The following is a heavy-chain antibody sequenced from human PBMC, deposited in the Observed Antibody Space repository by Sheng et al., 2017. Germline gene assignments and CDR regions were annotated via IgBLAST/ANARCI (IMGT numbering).Heavy chain of an antibody. CDR3: ARETAYCSGGSCYPMYYMDV. V-gene: IGHV1-69*05. Sequence: QVQLVQSGAEVKKPGSSVKVSCKASGGTFSSYAISWVRQAPGQGLEWMGGIIPIFGTANYAQKFQGRVTITTDESTSTAYMELSSLRSEDTAVYYCARETAYCSGGSCYPMYYMDVWGKGTTVTVSS. CDR2: IIPIFGTA. CDR1: GGTFSSYA. D-gene: IGHD2-15*01. J-gene: IGHJ6*03.